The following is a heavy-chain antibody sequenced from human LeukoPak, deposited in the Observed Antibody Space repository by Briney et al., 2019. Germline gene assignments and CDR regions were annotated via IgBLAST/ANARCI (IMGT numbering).Heavy chain of an antibody. CDR1: GYTLTELS. J-gene: IGHJ3*02. Sequence: ASVKVSCKVSGYTLTELSMHWVRQAPGKGLEWMGGLDPEDGETIYAQKFQGRVTMTEDTSTDTAYMELSSLRSEDTAVYYCATYLPGQQLDYDAFDIWGQGTMVTVSS. D-gene: IGHD6-13*01. CDR2: LDPEDGET. CDR3: ATYLPGQQLDYDAFDI. V-gene: IGHV1-24*01.